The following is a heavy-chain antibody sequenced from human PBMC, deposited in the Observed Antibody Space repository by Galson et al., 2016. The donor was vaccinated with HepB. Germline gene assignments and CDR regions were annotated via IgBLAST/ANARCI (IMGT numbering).Heavy chain of an antibody. CDR1: GFTFSSYW. CDR2: INQDGIEK. D-gene: IGHD4-17*01. Sequence: SLRLSCATSGFTFSSYWMTWVRQAPGKGLEWVANINQDGIEKYYVGSVEGRFTISRDNAKKSLYLQMDSLRAGDTAVYYCARSGEPSCGQGTLVTVSS. V-gene: IGHV3-7*01. J-gene: IGHJ5*02. CDR3: ARSGEPS.